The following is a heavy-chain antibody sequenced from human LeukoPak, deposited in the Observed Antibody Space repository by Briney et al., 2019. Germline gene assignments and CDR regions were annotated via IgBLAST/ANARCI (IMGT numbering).Heavy chain of an antibody. CDR1: GFTFSSYA. CDR3: AKDLLEWLLYDGWGTGPFDY. V-gene: IGHV3-23*01. Sequence: GGSLRLSCAASGFTFSSYAMSWVRQAPGKGLEWVSAISGSGGSTYYADSVKGRFTISRDNSKNTLYLQMNSLRAEDTAVYYCAKDLLEWLLYDGWGTGPFDYWGQGTLVTVSS. D-gene: IGHD3-3*01. CDR2: ISGSGGST. J-gene: IGHJ4*02.